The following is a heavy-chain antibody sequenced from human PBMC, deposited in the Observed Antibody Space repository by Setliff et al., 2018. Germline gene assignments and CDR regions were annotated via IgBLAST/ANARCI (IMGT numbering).Heavy chain of an antibody. CDR3: FGAGTCSY. Sequence: GGSLRLSCTASGLSYTNDWVSWVRQAPGKGLEWLASINPHGSEKYYADSVKGRFTISRDNAQKTLYLHMNNLRADDTAVYYCFGAGTCSYWGQGTLVTVSS. J-gene: IGHJ4*02. D-gene: IGHD3-10*01. CDR1: GLSYTNDW. CDR2: INPHGSEK. V-gene: IGHV3-7*01.